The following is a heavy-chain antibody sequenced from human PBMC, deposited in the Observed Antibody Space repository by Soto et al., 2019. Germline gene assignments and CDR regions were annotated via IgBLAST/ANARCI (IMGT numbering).Heavy chain of an antibody. J-gene: IGHJ3*02. V-gene: IGHV1-18*01. Sequence: ASVKVSCKASGYTFTSYGISWVRQAPGQGLEWMGWISAYNGNTNYAQKLQGRVTMTTDTSTSTAYMELRSLRSDDTAVYYCARGKNFGVVIPDDAFDIWGKGTMVTVSS. CDR3: ARGKNFGVVIPDDAFDI. CDR2: ISAYNGNT. CDR1: GYTFTSYG. D-gene: IGHD3-3*01.